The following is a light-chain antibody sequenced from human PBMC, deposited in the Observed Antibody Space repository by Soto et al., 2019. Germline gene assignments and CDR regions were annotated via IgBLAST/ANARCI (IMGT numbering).Light chain of an antibody. Sequence: QSVLTQPPSVSAAPGQKVTISCSGSSSNIGNNYVSWYQQLPGTAPKLLIYDNNKRPSGIPDRFSGSKSGTSATLGITGLQTGDEADYYCGTWDSSLSDVVFGGGTNLTVL. V-gene: IGLV1-51*01. CDR2: DNN. CDR1: SSNIGNNY. J-gene: IGLJ2*01. CDR3: GTWDSSLSDVV.